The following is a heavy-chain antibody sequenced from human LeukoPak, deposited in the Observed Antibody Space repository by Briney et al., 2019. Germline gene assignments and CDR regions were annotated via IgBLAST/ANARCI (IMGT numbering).Heavy chain of an antibody. V-gene: IGHV3-21*01. CDR3: ARDLSATARAYDY. CDR2: ISISGTYI. D-gene: IGHD1-26*01. J-gene: IGHJ4*02. CDR1: GFILSDYN. Sequence: GGSLRFSCAASGFILSDYNMNWVRQAPGKGLEWVSFISISGTYITYADSVKGRFTISRDNAKNSLYLQMNSLRAEDTAVYSCARDLSATARAYDYWGQGTLVTVSS.